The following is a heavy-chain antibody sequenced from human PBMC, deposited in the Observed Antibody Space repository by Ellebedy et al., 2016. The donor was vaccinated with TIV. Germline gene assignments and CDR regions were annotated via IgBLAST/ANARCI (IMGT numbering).Heavy chain of an antibody. V-gene: IGHV4-59*12. J-gene: IGHJ4*02. CDR3: ARVSRGVVEY. CDR1: IDSMSSYY. Sequence: SETLSLTXTVSIDSMSSYYWSWIRQPPGKGLEWIGYIYYSGSTNYNPSLKSRVTISVDTSKNQFSLNLRSVTGADTAVYYCARVSRGVVEYWGQGTLVTVSS. CDR2: IYYSGST. D-gene: IGHD3-10*01.